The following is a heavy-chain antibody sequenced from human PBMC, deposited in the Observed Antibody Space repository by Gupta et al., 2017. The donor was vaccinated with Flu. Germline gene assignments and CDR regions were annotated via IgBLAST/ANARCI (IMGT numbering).Heavy chain of an antibody. CDR2: ISWNSGSI. CDR3: ATVTTGY. V-gene: IGHV3-9*01. CDR1: YA. D-gene: IGHD4-17*01. Sequence: YAMHWVRQAPGKGLEWVSGISWNSGSIGYADSVKGRFTISRDNAKNSLYLQMNSLRAEDTALYYCATVTTGYWGQGTLVTVSS. J-gene: IGHJ4*02.